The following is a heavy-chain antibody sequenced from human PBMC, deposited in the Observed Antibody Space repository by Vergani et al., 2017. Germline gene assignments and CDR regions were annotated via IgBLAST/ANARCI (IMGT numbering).Heavy chain of an antibody. CDR3: AKDAVVVPAPSDWYFDL. D-gene: IGHD2-2*01. J-gene: IGHJ2*01. CDR1: GFTFSSYA. V-gene: IGHV3-30*04. Sequence: QVQLVESGGGVVQPGRSLRLSCAASGFTFSSYAMHWVRQAPGKGLEWVAVISYDGSNKYYADSVKGRFTISRDNSKNTLYLQMNSLRAEDTAVYYCAKDAVVVPAPSDWYFDLWGRGTLVTVSS. CDR2: ISYDGSNK.